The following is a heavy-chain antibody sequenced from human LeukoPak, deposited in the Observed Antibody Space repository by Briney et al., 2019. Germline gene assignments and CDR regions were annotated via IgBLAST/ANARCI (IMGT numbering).Heavy chain of an antibody. Sequence: GGSLRLSCAASGFTFSSYEMNWVRQAPGKGLEWVSYISSSSSTIYYADSVKGRFTISRDNAKNSLYLQMNSLRAEDTAVYYCAREPWQYYYDSSGYYYFDYWGQGTLVTVST. CDR3: AREPWQYYYDSSGYYYFDY. V-gene: IGHV3-48*03. CDR1: GFTFSSYE. D-gene: IGHD3-22*01. J-gene: IGHJ4*02. CDR2: ISSSSSTI.